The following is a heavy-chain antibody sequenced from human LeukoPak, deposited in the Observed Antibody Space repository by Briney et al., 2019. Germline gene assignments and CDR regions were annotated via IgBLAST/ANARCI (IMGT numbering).Heavy chain of an antibody. V-gene: IGHV1-2*02. J-gene: IGHJ4*02. CDR1: GYTFTGYY. D-gene: IGHD3-10*01. CDR3: ARSTMVRGVTPDY. Sequence: ASVKVSCKASGYTFTGYYMHWVRQAPGQGLEWMGWINPNSGGTNYAQKFQGRVTVTRDTSISTAYMEPSRLRSDDTAVYYCARSTMVRGVTPDYWGQGTLVTVSS. CDR2: INPNSGGT.